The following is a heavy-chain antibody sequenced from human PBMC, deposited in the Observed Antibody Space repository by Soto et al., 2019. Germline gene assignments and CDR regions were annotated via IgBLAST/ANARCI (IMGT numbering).Heavy chain of an antibody. CDR3: ASLFRDFWSGYYIVP. CDR2: IYHSGST. J-gene: IGHJ5*02. V-gene: IGHV4-30-2*01. CDR1: GGSISSGGYS. D-gene: IGHD3-3*01. Sequence: SETLSLTCAVSGGSISSGGYSWSWIRQPPGKGLEWIGYIYHSGSTYYNPSLKSRVTISVDRSKNQFSLKLSSVTAADTAVYYCASLFRDFWSGYYIVPWGQGTLVTVSS.